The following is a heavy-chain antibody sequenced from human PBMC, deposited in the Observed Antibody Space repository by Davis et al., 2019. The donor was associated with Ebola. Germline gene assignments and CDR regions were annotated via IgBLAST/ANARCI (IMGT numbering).Heavy chain of an antibody. CDR3: ARQGISTIQPWGAFDI. CDR2: IYYSGST. Sequence: MPSETLSLTCAVYGGSISSYYWSWIRQPPGKGLEWIGYIYYSGSTNYNPSLKSRVTISVDTSKDQFSLKLSSVTAADTAVYYCARQGISTIQPWGAFDIWGQGTMVTVSS. CDR1: GGSISSYY. V-gene: IGHV4-59*08. J-gene: IGHJ3*02. D-gene: IGHD1-26*01.